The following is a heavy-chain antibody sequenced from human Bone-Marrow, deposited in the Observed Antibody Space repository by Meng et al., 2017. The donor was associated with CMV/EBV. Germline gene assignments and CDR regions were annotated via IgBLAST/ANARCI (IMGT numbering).Heavy chain of an antibody. Sequence: ESLKISCAVYGGSFSGCYWSWIRQPPGKGLEWIGEINHSGSTNYNPSLKSRVTISVDTSKNQFSLKLSSVTAADTAVYYCARGRGVPGYCSGGSCLRAFDIWGQGTMVTVSS. CDR2: INHSGST. V-gene: IGHV4-34*01. CDR1: GGSFSGCY. D-gene: IGHD2-15*01. CDR3: ARGRGVPGYCSGGSCLRAFDI. J-gene: IGHJ3*02.